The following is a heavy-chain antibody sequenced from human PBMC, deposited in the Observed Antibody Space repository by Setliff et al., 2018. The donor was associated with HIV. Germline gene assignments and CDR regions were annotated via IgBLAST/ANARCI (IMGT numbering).Heavy chain of an antibody. CDR1: GGSISNYY. Sequence: SETLSLTCTVSGGSISNYYWSWIRQPAEKGLEWSGRIYSSGRTNYNPSLKSRITMSLDTSKNQFSLKLSSVTAADPAFYSCAREHCSGGSCNGFDIWGQGTMVTVS. D-gene: IGHD2-15*01. J-gene: IGHJ3*02. CDR3: AREHCSGGSCNGFDI. V-gene: IGHV4-4*07. CDR2: IYSSGRT.